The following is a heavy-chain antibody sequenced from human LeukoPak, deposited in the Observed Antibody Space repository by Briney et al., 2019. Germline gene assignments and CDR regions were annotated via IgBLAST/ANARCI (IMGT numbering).Heavy chain of an antibody. CDR2: ISSSSSYI. CDR1: GFTFSSYS. D-gene: IGHD3-10*01. Sequence: NPGGSLRLSCAASGFTFSSYSMNWVCQAPGKGLEWVSSISSSSSYIYYADSVKGRFTISRENAKKSLYLQMNSLRSEDTAVYYCAKDVWRYYGSGSPWNWSQGTMVTGSS. V-gene: IGHV3-21*04. CDR3: AKDVWRYYGSGSPWN. J-gene: IGHJ3*01.